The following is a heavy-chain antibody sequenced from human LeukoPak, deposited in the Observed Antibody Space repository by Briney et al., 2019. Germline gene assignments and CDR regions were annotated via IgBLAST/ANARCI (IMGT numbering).Heavy chain of an antibody. D-gene: IGHD3-22*01. V-gene: IGHV1-69*04. J-gene: IGHJ4*02. CDR3: ARRVEVYYDSSGYRDY. CDR2: IIPILGIA. CDR1: GGTFSSYA. Sequence: GASVKVSCKASGGTFSSYAISWVRQAPGQGLEWMGRIIPILGIANYAQKFQGRVTITADKSTSTAYMELSSLRSEDTAVYYCARRVEVYYDSSGYRDYWGQGTLVTVSS.